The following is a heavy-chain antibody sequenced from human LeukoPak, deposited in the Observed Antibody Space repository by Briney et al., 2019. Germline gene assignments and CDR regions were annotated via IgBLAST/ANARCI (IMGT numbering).Heavy chain of an antibody. J-gene: IGHJ6*03. CDR1: GYTFIGYY. Sequence: ASVKVSCKASGYTFIGYYIHWVRQATGQGLEWMGWMNPNSGNTGYAQKFQGRVTMTRNTSISTAYMELSSLRSEDTAVYYCARAQNAGYMDVWGKGTTVTISS. CDR2: MNPNSGNT. V-gene: IGHV1-8*02. CDR3: ARAQNAGYMDV.